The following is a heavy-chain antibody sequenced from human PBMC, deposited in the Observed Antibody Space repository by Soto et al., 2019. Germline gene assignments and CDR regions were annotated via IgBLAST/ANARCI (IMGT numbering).Heavy chain of an antibody. CDR1: GFTFSSYA. CDR3: ARGPINTPITDY. D-gene: IGHD2-2*02. J-gene: IGHJ4*02. CDR2: ISYDGSNK. V-gene: IGHV3-30-3*01. Sequence: PGGSLRLSCAASGFTFSSYAMHWVRQAPGKGLEWVAVISYDGSNKYYADSVKGRFTISRDNSKNTLYLQMNSLRAEDTAVYYCARGPINTPITDYWGQGTLVTVSS.